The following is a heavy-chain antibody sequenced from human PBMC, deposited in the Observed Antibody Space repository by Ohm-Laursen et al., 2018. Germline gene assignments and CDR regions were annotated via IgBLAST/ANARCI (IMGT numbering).Heavy chain of an antibody. J-gene: IGHJ4*02. Sequence: SLRLSCSASGFTVSDAWMSWVRQAPGKGLEYVGRIKSKAAGETTDYAAPVKGRFTISRDDSKNTLYLQMNSLKTEDTAVYYCTTGSRIVVVPDDWGQGTLVTVSS. CDR2: IKSKAAGETT. D-gene: IGHD2-2*01. CDR3: TTGSRIVVVPDD. V-gene: IGHV3-15*01. CDR1: GFTVSDAW.